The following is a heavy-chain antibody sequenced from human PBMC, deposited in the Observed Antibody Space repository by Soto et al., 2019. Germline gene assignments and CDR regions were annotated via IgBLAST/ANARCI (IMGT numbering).Heavy chain of an antibody. CDR1: GGTFSSYT. CDR2: IIPILGIA. V-gene: IGHV1-69*02. CDR3: ARGGVVVAATPWFDP. Sequence: QVQLVQSGAEVKKPGSSVKVSCKASGGTFSSYTISWVRQAPGQGLEWMGRIIPILGIANYAQKLQGRVTITADKSTSTAYMELSSLRSEDTAVYYCARGGVVVAATPWFDPWGQGTLVTVSS. D-gene: IGHD2-15*01. J-gene: IGHJ5*02.